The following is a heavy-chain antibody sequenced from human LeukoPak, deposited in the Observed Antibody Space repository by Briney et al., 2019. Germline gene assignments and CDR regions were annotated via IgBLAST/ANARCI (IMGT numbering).Heavy chain of an antibody. Sequence: PGGSLRLSCAASGFTFSSYGMHWVRQAPGKGLEWVAFIRYDGSNKYYADSVKGRFTISRDNSKNTLYLQMNSLRAEDTAVYYCAKDLRGYSLFGLPTLGYYFDYWGQGTLVTVSS. CDR2: IRYDGSNK. CDR3: AKDLRGYSLFGLPTLGYYFDY. CDR1: GFTFSSYG. D-gene: IGHD5-18*01. J-gene: IGHJ4*02. V-gene: IGHV3-30*02.